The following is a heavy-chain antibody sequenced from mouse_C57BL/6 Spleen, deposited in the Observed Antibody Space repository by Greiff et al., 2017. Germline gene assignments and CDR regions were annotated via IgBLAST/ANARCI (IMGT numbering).Heavy chain of an antibody. CDR3: ARGDYYAPGGFAY. V-gene: IGHV1-19*01. CDR2: INPYNGGT. CDR1: GYTFTDYY. J-gene: IGHJ3*01. D-gene: IGHD1-1*01. Sequence: VQLQQSGPVLVKPGASVKMSCKASGYTFTDYYMNWVKQSHGKSLEWIGVINPYNGGTSYNQKFKGKATLTVDKSSSTAYMELNSLTYVSSAVYYCARGDYYAPGGFAYWGQGTLVTVSA.